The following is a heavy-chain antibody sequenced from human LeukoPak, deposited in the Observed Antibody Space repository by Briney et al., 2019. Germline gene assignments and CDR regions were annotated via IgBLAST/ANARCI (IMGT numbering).Heavy chain of an antibody. D-gene: IGHD3/OR15-3a*01. J-gene: IGHJ4*02. Sequence: PGGSLRLSCAASGFTFSDSAMHWVRQASGKGLEWVGRVRSKANNYATAYAASMKGRFTISRDDSQNTAYLQMNSLKIEDTAVYYCIAQGNFAPDDFWTGYYHYWGQGTLVTVST. V-gene: IGHV3-73*01. CDR1: GFTFSDSA. CDR3: IAQGNFAPDDFWTGYYHY. CDR2: VRSKANNYAT.